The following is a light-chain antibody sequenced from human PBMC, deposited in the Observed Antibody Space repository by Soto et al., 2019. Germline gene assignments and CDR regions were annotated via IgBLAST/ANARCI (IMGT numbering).Light chain of an antibody. J-gene: IGKJ3*01. CDR3: QQYDKWVT. CDR1: QTVSTN. Sequence: EIMMTQSPATLSVSPGETATLSCRASQTVSTNLAWYQQKRGQAPRLLLYGASTRATGIPARFIGSGSGTDFTLTINSLQSEDFAVYYCQQYDKWVTFGPGTKVDIK. V-gene: IGKV3-15*01. CDR2: GAS.